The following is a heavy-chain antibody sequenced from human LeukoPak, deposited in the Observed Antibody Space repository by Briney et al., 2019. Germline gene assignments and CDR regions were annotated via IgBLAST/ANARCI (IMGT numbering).Heavy chain of an antibody. D-gene: IGHD2-15*01. CDR3: ARGGFNYFDY. CDR2: IYFSGST. V-gene: IGHV4-59*01. J-gene: IGHJ4*02. Sequence: SETLSLTCTVSGGSISSYYWSWIRQPPGKGLEWIGYIYFSGSTNYNPFLKSRVTISVDTSKNQFSLKLSSVTAADTAVYYCARGGFNYFDYWGQGTLVTVS. CDR1: GGSISSYY.